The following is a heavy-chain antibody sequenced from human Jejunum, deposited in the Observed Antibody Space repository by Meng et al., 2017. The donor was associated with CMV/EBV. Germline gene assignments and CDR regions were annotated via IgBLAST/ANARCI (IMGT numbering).Heavy chain of an antibody. D-gene: IGHD3-3*01. CDR1: NDW. Sequence: NDWIGWVRQMAGKGTEWLGIIYPADSDTRYSPAFQGQVTISADKSISTAFLQWSSLKASDTAMYYCARGAGRITVFGVVMSWFDPWGQGTLVTVSS. CDR3: ARGAGRITVFGVVMSWFDP. V-gene: IGHV5-51*01. J-gene: IGHJ5*02. CDR2: IYPADSDT.